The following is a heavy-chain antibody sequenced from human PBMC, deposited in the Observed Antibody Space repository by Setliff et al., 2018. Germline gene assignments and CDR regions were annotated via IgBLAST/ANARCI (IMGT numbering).Heavy chain of an antibody. J-gene: IGHJ4*02. Sequence: GGSLRLSCAASGFTFSNYAMCWVRQAPGKGLEWVSAISGSGAISYADSVKGRFTVSRDNSKNTLYLQMNSLRGEDTAVYYCAKDTGYYVDYWGQGTLVTVCS. CDR2: ISGSGAI. V-gene: IGHV3-23*01. CDR1: GFTFSNYA. CDR3: AKDTGYYVDY. D-gene: IGHD6-13*01.